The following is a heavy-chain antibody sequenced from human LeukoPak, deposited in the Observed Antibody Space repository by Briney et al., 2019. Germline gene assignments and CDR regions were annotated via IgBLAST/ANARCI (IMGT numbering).Heavy chain of an antibody. CDR3: ARIPNSANFPNWFDP. CDR1: GFTFSSYE. D-gene: IGHD4/OR15-4a*01. J-gene: IGHJ5*02. CDR2: ISSSGSTI. Sequence: GGSLRPSCAASGFTFSSYEMDWVRQAPGKGLEWVSYISSSGSTIYCADSVKGRFTISRDNAKNSLYLQMNSLRAEDTAVYYCARIPNSANFPNWFDPWGQGTLVTVSS. V-gene: IGHV3-48*03.